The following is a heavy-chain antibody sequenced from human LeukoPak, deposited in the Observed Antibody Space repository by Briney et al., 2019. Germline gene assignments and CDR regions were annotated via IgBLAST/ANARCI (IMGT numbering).Heavy chain of an antibody. CDR3: ARVGYIRYSYGYPPPYYYYGMDV. CDR2: INPNSGGA. CDR1: GYTFAGYY. Sequence: ASVKVSCKASGYTFAGYYMHWVRQAPGQGLEWMGWINPNSGGANYAQKFQGRVTMTRDTSISTAYMELSRLRSDDTAVYYCARVGYIRYSYGYPPPYYYYGMDVWGQGTTVTVSS. V-gene: IGHV1-2*02. D-gene: IGHD5-18*01. J-gene: IGHJ6*02.